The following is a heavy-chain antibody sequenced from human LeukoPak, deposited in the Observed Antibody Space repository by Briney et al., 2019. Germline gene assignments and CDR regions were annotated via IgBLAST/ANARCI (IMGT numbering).Heavy chain of an antibody. J-gene: IGHJ6*03. D-gene: IGHD2-15*01. CDR2: VSSSGGTT. V-gene: IGHV3-23*01. CDR3: AKNGDRGAYCSGGSCYPYYYYYMDV. Sequence: GGSLRLSCAASGFTFSSYGMSWVRQAPGKGLEWVSAVSSSGGTTYYADSVKGRFTISRDNSKNTLSLQMNSLRAEDTAIYCCAKNGDRGAYCSGGSCYPYYYYYMDVWGKGTTVTISS. CDR1: GFTFSSYG.